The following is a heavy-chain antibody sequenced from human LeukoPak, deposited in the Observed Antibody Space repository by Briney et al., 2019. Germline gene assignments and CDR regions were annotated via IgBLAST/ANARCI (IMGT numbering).Heavy chain of an antibody. CDR3: ARDRGSYPPFDY. V-gene: IGHV3-21*01. D-gene: IGHD1-26*01. CDR2: ISSSSSYI. J-gene: IGHJ4*02. Sequence: PGGSLRLSCAASGFTFSSYSKNWVRQAPGKGLEWVSSISSSSSYIYYADSVKGRFTISRDNAKNSLYLQMNSLRAEDTAVYYCARDRGSYPPFDYWGQGTLVTVSS. CDR1: GFTFSSYS.